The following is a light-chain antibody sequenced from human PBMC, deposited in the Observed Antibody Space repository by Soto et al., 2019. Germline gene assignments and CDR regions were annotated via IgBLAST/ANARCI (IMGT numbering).Light chain of an antibody. CDR1: QSISIN. J-gene: IGKJ5*01. Sequence: EIVLTQSPGTLSLSPGERVTLSCRASQSISINLAWYQHKPGQAPRLLIYGASTRATGIPARFSGSGSGAEFTLTISSLQSEDFALYYCQQYHNWPPITFGQGTRLEIK. CDR3: QQYHNWPPIT. CDR2: GAS. V-gene: IGKV3-15*01.